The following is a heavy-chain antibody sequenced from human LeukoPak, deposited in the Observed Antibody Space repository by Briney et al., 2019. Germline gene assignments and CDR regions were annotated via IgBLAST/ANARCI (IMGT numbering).Heavy chain of an antibody. CDR3: ARVRDSSDLDY. D-gene: IGHD3-22*01. CDR2: IYYSGST. V-gene: IGHV4-59*12. CDR1: GGSISSYY. J-gene: IGHJ4*02. Sequence: SETLSLTCTVSGGSISSYYWSWIRQPPGKGLEWIGYIYYSGSTNYNPSLKSRVTISVDTSKNQFSLKLSSVTAADTAVYYCARVRDSSDLDYWGQGTLVTVSS.